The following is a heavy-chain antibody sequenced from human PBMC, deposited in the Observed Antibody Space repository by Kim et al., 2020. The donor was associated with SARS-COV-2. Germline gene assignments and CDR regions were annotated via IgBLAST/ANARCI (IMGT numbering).Heavy chain of an antibody. CDR3: AKVYYGSGSYYSLPDY. Sequence: GSLRLSCAASGFTFSSYAMSWVRQAPGKGLAWVSAISGSGGSTYYADSVKGRFTISRDNSKNTLYLQMNSLRAEDTAVYYCAKVYYGSGSYYSLPDYWGQGTLVTVSS. CDR2: ISGSGGST. V-gene: IGHV3-23*01. CDR1: GFTFSSYA. D-gene: IGHD3-10*01. J-gene: IGHJ4*02.